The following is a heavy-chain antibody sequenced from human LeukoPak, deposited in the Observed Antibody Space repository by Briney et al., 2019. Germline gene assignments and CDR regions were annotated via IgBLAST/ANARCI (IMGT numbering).Heavy chain of an antibody. J-gene: IGHJ4*02. D-gene: IGHD1-1*01. CDR3: ASQNRVRYSYYFDY. CDR1: GASITNYY. CDR2: IHYSGST. V-gene: IGHV4-59*01. Sequence: PSETLSLTCTVSGASITNYYWTWIRQPPGKGLEWIGYIHYSGSTNYNPSLKSRVTISVDTSKSQFSLKLSSVTAADTAVYYCASQNRVRYSYYFDYWGQGTLVIVSS.